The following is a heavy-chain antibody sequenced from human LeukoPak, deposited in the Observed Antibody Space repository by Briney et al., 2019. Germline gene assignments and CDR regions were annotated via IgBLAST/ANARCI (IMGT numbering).Heavy chain of an antibody. CDR3: ARVQTGEWFTVDY. V-gene: IGHV3-33*01. Sequence: PGMSLRLSCAASGFNFSTYGMHWVRQAPGKGLEWGAIIWYDGGNKYYAESVRGRFTIARDNSKNTLYLQVDSLRAEDTAVYYCARVQTGEWFTVDYWGQGALVTVSS. J-gene: IGHJ4*02. CDR1: GFNFSTYG. D-gene: IGHD3-3*01. CDR2: IWYDGGNK.